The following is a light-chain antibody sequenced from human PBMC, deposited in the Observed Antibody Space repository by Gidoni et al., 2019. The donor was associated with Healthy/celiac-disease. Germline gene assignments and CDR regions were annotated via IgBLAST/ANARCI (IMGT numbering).Light chain of an antibody. CDR1: QSISSY. J-gene: IGKJ2*01. CDR2: AAS. CDR3: QHRYT. Sequence: DIQMTQSPSSLSASVGDRVTITCRASQSISSYLNWYQQKPGKAPKLLIYAASSLQSGVPSRFSGSGSGTDFTLTISSLQPEDFATYYCQHRYTFXQXTKLEIK. V-gene: IGKV1-39*01.